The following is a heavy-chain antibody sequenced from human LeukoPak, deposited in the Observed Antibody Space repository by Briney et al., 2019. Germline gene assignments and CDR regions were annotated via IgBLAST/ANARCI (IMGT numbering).Heavy chain of an antibody. CDR1: GFTFSSYE. CDR2: ISSSGSTI. D-gene: IGHD6-13*01. Sequence: GGSLRLSCAASGFTFSSYEMNWVRQAPGKGLEWVSYISSSGSTIYYADSVKGRFTISRDNAKNSLYLQMNSLRAEDTAVYYCARGRDSSSWGGYAFDIWGQGTMVTVSS. CDR3: ARGRDSSSWGGYAFDI. V-gene: IGHV3-48*03. J-gene: IGHJ3*02.